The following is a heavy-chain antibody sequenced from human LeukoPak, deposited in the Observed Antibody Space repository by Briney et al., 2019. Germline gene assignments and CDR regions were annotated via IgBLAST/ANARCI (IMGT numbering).Heavy chain of an antibody. D-gene: IGHD2-8*01. J-gene: IGHJ4*02. CDR2: INSRSSYI. CDR3: ARDSGYCSNGVCYGIDY. Sequence: PGGSLRLSCAASGFSFSTYSMNWVRQAPGKGLAGVSSINSRSSYIYYADSVKGRFTISRDNAKNSLYLQMNSLRAEDTAVYYCARDSGYCSNGVCYGIDYWGQGTLVTVSS. CDR1: GFSFSTYS. V-gene: IGHV3-21*01.